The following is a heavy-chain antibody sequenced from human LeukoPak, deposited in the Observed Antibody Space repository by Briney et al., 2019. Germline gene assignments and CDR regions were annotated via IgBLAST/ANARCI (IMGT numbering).Heavy chain of an antibody. CDR2: TNLHGTTV. CDR3: VSGYTYVRLGDH. J-gene: IGHJ4*02. D-gene: IGHD5-18*01. CDR1: GLSFSNYW. V-gene: IGHV3-74*01. Sequence: PGGSLRLSCAVSGLSFSNYWMHWVRQAPGKGLVWVARTNLHGTTVDYADSVKGRFTISRDNAKNTLFLQMNSLRAEDTAVYYCVSGYTYVRLGDHWGQGTLVTVSS.